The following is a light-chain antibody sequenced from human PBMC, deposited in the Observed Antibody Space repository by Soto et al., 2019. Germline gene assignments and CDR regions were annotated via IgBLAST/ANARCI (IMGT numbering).Light chain of an antibody. CDR3: QVWDTTSDQGV. J-gene: IGLJ2*01. CDR1: NIGSKS. V-gene: IGLV3-21*04. Sequence: SYELAQPPSVSVAPGKTASITCGGNNIGSKSVLWYQLKAGQAPVLLIYYDRYRPSGIPERFSGSNSGNTATLTISRVEAGDDDDYYCQVWDTTSDQGVFGGGTQLTVL. CDR2: YDR.